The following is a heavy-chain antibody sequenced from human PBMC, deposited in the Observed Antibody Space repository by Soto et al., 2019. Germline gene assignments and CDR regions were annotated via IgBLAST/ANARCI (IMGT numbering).Heavy chain of an antibody. D-gene: IGHD3-9*01. V-gene: IGHV3-23*01. CDR3: AKDVHYDIVTGIEYFDH. Sequence: EVQLLESGGGLVQPGGSLKISCAVYGFTFSSYAMSWGRQAPGKGLEWVSGISGTGRVTNYAESVKGRFTISRDNPKNTLSLEMKSLRAEDTAVYYCAKDVHYDIVTGIEYFDHWGQCTLVTVSS. CDR2: ISGTGRVT. J-gene: IGHJ1*01. CDR1: GFTFSSYA.